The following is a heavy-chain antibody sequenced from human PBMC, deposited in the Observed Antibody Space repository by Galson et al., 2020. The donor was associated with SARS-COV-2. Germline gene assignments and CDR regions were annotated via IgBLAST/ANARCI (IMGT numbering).Heavy chain of an antibody. CDR3: ASLGRYPLDYYYYGMDV. Sequence: SQASETLSLTCAVYGGSFSGYYCSWIRQPPGKGLEWIGEINHSGSTNYNPSLKSRVTISVDTSKNQFSLKLSSVTAADTAVYYCASLGRYPLDYYYYGMDVWGQGTTVTVSS. V-gene: IGHV4-34*01. CDR2: INHSGST. D-gene: IGHD3-16*01. CDR1: GGSFSGYY. J-gene: IGHJ6*02.